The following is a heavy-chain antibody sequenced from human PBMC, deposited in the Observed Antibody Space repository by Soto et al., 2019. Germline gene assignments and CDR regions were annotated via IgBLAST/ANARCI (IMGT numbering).Heavy chain of an antibody. D-gene: IGHD4-4*01. CDR1: GGSISSGDYY. J-gene: IGHJ6*02. CDR3: ARTTVTTATQSYYYYGMDV. CDR2: IYYSGST. V-gene: IGHV4-30-4*01. Sequence: PSETLSLSCTVSGGSISSGDYYWSWIRQPPGKGLEWIGYIYYSGSTYYNPSLKSRVTISVDTSKNQFSLKLSSVTAADTAVYYCARTTVTTATQSYYYYGMDVWGQGTTVTVSS.